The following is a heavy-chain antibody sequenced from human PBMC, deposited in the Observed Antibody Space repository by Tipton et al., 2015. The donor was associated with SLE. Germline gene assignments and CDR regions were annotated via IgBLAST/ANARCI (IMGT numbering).Heavy chain of an antibody. Sequence: TLSLTCTVSGGSISSYYWSWIRQPPGKGLEWIGYIYYSGSTNYNPSLKRRVTISVDTSKSQFSLKLTSVTAADTAVYYCANSHSSGWYDAFDIWGQGTMVTVSS. J-gene: IGHJ3*02. CDR1: GGSISSYY. CDR3: ANSHSSGWYDAFDI. V-gene: IGHV4-59*08. D-gene: IGHD6-19*01. CDR2: IYYSGST.